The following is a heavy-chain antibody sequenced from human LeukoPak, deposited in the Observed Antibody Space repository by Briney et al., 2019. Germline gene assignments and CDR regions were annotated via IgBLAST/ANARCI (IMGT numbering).Heavy chain of an antibody. CDR2: IYPGDSDA. J-gene: IGHJ4*02. CDR1: GYSFTNYW. CDR3: ARDLDTRSAGAPLGY. D-gene: IGHD5-18*01. Sequence: GESLKISCQGSGYSFTNYWIAWVRQMPGKGLEWMGIIYPGDSDARYSPSFQGQVTISADKSISTAYLQWGSLRASDTAIYYCARDLDTRSAGAPLGYCGQGTLVTVSS. V-gene: IGHV5-51*01.